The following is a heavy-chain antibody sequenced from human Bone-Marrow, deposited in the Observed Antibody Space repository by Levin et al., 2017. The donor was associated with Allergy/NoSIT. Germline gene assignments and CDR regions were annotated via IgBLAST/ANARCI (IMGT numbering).Heavy chain of an antibody. CDR3: AREIGYCPSGSCFFGAFDI. Sequence: TSETLSLTCTVSGDSISTYYWSWIRQPPGKGLEWIGYIHYTGNTNYNPSLKSRVTISVDPPKDQFSLKLTSVTAADTAIYYCAREIGYCPSGSCFFGAFDIWGQGTIISVSS. CDR2: IHYTGNT. D-gene: IGHD2-8*01. J-gene: IGHJ3*02. CDR1: GDSISTYY. V-gene: IGHV4-59*01.